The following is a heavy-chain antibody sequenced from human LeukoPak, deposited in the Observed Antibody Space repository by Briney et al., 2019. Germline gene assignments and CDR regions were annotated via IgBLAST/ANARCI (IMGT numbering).Heavy chain of an antibody. D-gene: IGHD3-3*01. CDR1: GYTLTELS. CDR2: FDPEDGET. CDR3: ATSRRITIFGVPQEGHDY. V-gene: IGHV1-24*01. J-gene: IGHJ4*02. Sequence: ASVKVSCKVSGYTLTELSMHWVRQAPGKGLEWMGGFDPEDGETIYAQKFQGRVTMTEDTSTDTAYMELSSLRSEDTAVYYCATSRRITIFGVPQEGHDYWGQGTLVTVSS.